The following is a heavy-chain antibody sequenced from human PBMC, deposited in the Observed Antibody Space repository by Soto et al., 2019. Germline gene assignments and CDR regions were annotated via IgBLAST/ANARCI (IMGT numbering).Heavy chain of an antibody. CDR3: ARGTPVWFDP. J-gene: IGHJ5*02. CDR2: INAGNGNT. V-gene: IGHV1-3*05. Sequence: QVQLVQSGAEEKKPGASVKVSCKASGYTFSDYAIHWVRQAPGQRPEWMGWINAGNGNTKYSQKFQGRVPITRDTSASTAYMELSSLRSEDTAVYYCARGTPVWFDPWGQGTLVTVSS. CDR1: GYTFSDYA. D-gene: IGHD3-10*01.